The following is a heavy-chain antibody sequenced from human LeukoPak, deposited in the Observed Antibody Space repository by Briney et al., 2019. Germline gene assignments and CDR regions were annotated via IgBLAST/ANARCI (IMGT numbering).Heavy chain of an antibody. J-gene: IGHJ5*01. V-gene: IGHV1-46*01. D-gene: IGHD1-26*01. CDR3: ARDPSGSWQWFDS. Sequence: GASVKVSCKASGYTFTSYFIHWVRQAPGQGLEWMGVINPNGGGTGYAQKFQGRVTMTRDTSTTTVYMELTSLRSEDTAMYYCARDPSGSWQWFDSWGQGTLVTVSS. CDR2: INPNGGGT. CDR1: GYTFTSYF.